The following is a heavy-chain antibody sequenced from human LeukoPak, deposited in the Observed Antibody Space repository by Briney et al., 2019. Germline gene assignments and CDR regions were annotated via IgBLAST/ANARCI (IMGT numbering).Heavy chain of an antibody. CDR2: MSSDGTNE. V-gene: IGHV3-30*18. CDR1: GFTFNSYG. CDR3: AKGKPYYYYYMDV. J-gene: IGHJ6*03. Sequence: PGKSLRLSCVGSGFTFNSYGMHWVRQAPGKGLEWVAFMSSDGTNEFYVDSVKGRFTVSRDNSNSTFYLQMNGLRGEDTAMYFCAKGKPYYYYYMDVWGKGTAVTVSS.